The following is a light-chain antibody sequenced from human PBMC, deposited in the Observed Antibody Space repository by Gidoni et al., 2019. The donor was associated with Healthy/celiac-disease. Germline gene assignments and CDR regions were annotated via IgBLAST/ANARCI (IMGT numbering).Light chain of an antibody. Sequence: EIVLTQSPATLSLSQGESATLSCRASKSVSIYLAWYQQKPDKAPRLLIYDASNRATGIPARFSGSGSWTDFTLTFSSLEPEDFSVYYCQQRSNWPPTFGGGTKVEIK. CDR1: KSVSIY. CDR3: QQRSNWPPT. V-gene: IGKV3-11*01. CDR2: DAS. J-gene: IGKJ4*01.